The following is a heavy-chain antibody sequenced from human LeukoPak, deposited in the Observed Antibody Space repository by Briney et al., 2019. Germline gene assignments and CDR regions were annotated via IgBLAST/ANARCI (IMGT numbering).Heavy chain of an antibody. V-gene: IGHV4-59*01. CDR2: INYSGST. J-gene: IGHJ4*02. CDR3: ARVRYYDSSGYYMANYFDY. CDR1: GGSISSYY. D-gene: IGHD3-22*01. Sequence: SETLSLTYTVSGGSISSYYWSWIRQPPGKGLEWIGYINYSGSTNYNPSLKSRVTISVDTSKNQFSLKLSSVTAADTAVYHCARVRYYDSSGYYMANYFDYWGQGTLVTVSS.